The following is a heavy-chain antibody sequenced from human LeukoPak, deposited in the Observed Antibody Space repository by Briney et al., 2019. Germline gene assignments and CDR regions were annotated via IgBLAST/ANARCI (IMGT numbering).Heavy chain of an antibody. CDR1: GFTFSSYA. V-gene: IGHV3-23*01. J-gene: IGHJ5*02. D-gene: IGHD3-10*01. CDR3: AKDRWEDYYGSGSYYMVSWFDP. CDR2: ISGSGGSI. Sequence: GGSLRLSCAASGFTFSSYAMSWVRQAPGKGLEWVSAISGSGGSIYYADSVKGRFTFSRDNSKNTLYLQMNSLRAEDTAVYYCAKDRWEDYYGSGSYYMVSWFDPWGQGTLVTVSS.